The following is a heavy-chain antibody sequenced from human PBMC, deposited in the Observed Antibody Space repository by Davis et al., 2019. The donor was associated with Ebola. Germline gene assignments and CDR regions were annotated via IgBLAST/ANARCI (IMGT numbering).Heavy chain of an antibody. V-gene: IGHV1-2*02. CDR2: INPNSGGT. D-gene: IGHD2-15*01. CDR1: GYTFTGYY. Sequence: ASVKVSCKASGYTFTGYYMHWVRQAPGQGLEWMGWINPNSGGTNYAQKFQGRVTMTRDTSISTAYMELSRLRSDDTAVYYCARDPDGYCSGGSCYFFGDNYWGQGTLVTVSS. J-gene: IGHJ4*02. CDR3: ARDPDGYCSGGSCYFFGDNY.